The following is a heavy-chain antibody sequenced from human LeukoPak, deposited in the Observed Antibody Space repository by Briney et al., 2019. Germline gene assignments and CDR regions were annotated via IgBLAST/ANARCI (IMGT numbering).Heavy chain of an antibody. J-gene: IGHJ5*02. CDR3: ARDASVITPRGNWFDP. CDR1: GGSISSYY. V-gene: IGHV4-4*07. Sequence: PSETLSLTCTVSGGSISSYYWSWIRQPAGKGLEWIGRIYTSGSTNYNPSLKSRVTMSVDTSKNQFSLKLSSVTAADTAVYYCARDASVITPRGNWFDPWGQGTLVTVSS. CDR2: IYTSGST. D-gene: IGHD3-22*01.